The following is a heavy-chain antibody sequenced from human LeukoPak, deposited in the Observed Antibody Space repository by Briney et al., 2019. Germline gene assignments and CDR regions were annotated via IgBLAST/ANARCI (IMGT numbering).Heavy chain of an antibody. CDR1: GFIFDDYA. V-gene: IGHV3-9*03. D-gene: IGHD5-12*01. CDR3: AKVHRATDLALDYFDY. CDR2: ISWNSNSV. J-gene: IGHJ4*02. Sequence: TGGSLRLSCAASGFIFDDYAMHWVRQAPGKGLEWVSSISWNSNSVAYADSVKGRFTISRDNAKNSLYLQMNNLRPEDMALYYCAKVHRATDLALDYFDYWGQGTLVTVSS.